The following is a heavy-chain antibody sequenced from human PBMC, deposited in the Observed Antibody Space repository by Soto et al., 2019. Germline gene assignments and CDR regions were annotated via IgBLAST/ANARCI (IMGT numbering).Heavy chain of an antibody. CDR2: IGPESGAT. D-gene: IGHD1-26*01. V-gene: IGHV1-2*02. CDR3: GRGRSGQIVVFY. CDR1: GYTFTGHY. J-gene: IGHJ4*02. Sequence: ASVKVYCKASGYTFTGHYIHWVRQAPEQGPEWMGEIGPESGATRYAQRFQGRVTMTRDMSITTVYMELNNLSPDDTAVYYCGRGRSGQIVVFYWGQGTPVTVSS.